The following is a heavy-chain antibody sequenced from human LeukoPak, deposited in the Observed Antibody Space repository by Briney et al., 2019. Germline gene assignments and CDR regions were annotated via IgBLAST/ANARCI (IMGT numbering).Heavy chain of an antibody. J-gene: IGHJ4*02. Sequence: SVKVSCKASGGTFSSYAISWVRQAPGQGLEWMGRIIPILGIANYAQKFQGRVTITADKSTSTAYMELSSLRSEDTAVYYCARVPPTYYYDSSGFEFDYWGQGTLVTVSS. V-gene: IGHV1-69*04. CDR2: IIPILGIA. CDR3: ARVPPTYYYDSSGFEFDY. D-gene: IGHD3-22*01. CDR1: GGTFSSYA.